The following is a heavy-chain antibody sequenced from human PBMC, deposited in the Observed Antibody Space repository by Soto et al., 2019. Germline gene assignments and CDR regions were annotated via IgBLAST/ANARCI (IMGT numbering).Heavy chain of an antibody. CDR1: GYTFTSYG. J-gene: IGHJ5*02. V-gene: IGHV1-18*01. CDR2: ISAYNGNT. Sequence: QVQLVQSGAEVKKPGASVKVSCKASGYTFTSYGISWVRQAPGQGLEGMGWISAYNGNTNYAQKLQGRVTMTTDTSTSTAYMELRSLRSDDTAVYYCARDHWASPGIAVAGTGWFDPWGQGTLVTVSS. CDR3: ARDHWASPGIAVAGTGWFDP. D-gene: IGHD6-19*01.